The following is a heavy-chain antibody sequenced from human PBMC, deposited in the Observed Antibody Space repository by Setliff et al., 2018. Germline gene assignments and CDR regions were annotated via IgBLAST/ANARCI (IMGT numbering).Heavy chain of an antibody. V-gene: IGHV1-69*05. CDR3: VREGVDTRSSTDYRYYMDV. J-gene: IGHJ6*03. CDR1: GDTFSSYG. D-gene: IGHD5-18*01. CDR2: TIPMFGST. Sequence: SVKVSCNASGDTFSSYGISWVRQAPGQGLEWMGGTIPMFGSTSYAQKFQGRVTIITDESTTTAYMELSSLGSEDTAVYYCVREGVDTRSSTDYRYYMDVWGKGTTVTVSS.